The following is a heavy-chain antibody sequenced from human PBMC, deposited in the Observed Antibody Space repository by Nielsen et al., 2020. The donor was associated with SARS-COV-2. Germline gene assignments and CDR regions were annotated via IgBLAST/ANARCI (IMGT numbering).Heavy chain of an antibody. Sequence: VRQAPGKGLEWVSVIYSGGSTYYADSVKGRFTISRHNSKNTLYLQMNSLRAEDTAVYYCARGYFYDYVWGSYRRDAFDIWGQGTMVTVSS. V-gene: IGHV3-53*01. J-gene: IGHJ3*02. CDR3: ARGYFYDYVWGSYRRDAFDI. D-gene: IGHD3-16*02. CDR2: IYSGGST.